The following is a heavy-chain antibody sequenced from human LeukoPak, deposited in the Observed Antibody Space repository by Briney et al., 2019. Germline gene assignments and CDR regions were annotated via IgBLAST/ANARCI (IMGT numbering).Heavy chain of an antibody. CDR3: AKGRVGANGYYYYGMDV. J-gene: IGHJ6*02. CDR2: ISYDGSNK. V-gene: IGHV3-30*18. Sequence: GGSLRLSCEATGFTFSSFSRHWVRRAPGKGLGWVAVISYDGSNKYYADSVKGRFAISRDNSKNTLYLQMNSLRTEDTAVYYCAKGRVGANGYYYYGMDVWGQGTTVTVSS. CDR1: GFTFSSFS. D-gene: IGHD1-26*01.